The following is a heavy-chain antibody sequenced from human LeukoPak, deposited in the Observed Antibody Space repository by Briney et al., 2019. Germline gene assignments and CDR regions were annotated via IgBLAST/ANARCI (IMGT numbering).Heavy chain of an antibody. Sequence: GESLKISCKGSGYSFTTYWIGWVRQMPGKGLECMGIIYPGDSVTRYSPSFQGQVTISADKSINTAYLQWSSLKASDTAMYYCARLGTYWSNYYFEYWGQGTLVTVSS. D-gene: IGHD3-10*01. CDR1: GYSFTTYW. CDR3: ARLGTYWSNYYFEY. V-gene: IGHV5-51*01. J-gene: IGHJ4*02. CDR2: IYPGDSVT.